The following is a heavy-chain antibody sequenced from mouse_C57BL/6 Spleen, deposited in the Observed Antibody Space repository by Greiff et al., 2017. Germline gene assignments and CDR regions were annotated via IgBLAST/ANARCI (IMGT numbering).Heavy chain of an antibody. Sequence: EVKLMESGGGLVKPGGSLKLSCAASGFTFSDYGMHWVRQAPEKGLEWVAYISSGSSTIYYADTVKGRFTISRDNAKNTLFLQMTSLRSEDTAMYYCAITGTDYWGQGTTRTVSS. D-gene: IGHD4-1*01. CDR2: ISSGSSTI. J-gene: IGHJ2*01. CDR1: GFTFSDYG. V-gene: IGHV5-17*01. CDR3: AITGTDY.